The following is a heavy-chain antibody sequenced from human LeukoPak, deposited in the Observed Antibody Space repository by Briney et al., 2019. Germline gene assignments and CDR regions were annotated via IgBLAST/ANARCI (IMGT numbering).Heavy chain of an antibody. J-gene: IGHJ4*02. Sequence: PSETLSLTCTVSGGSISGYYWSWIRQPPGRGLEYIGHTYYSGNTDYNPSLKSRVTISVDTSKNQFSLKLNSVTAADTAVYFCAXXXXXXXTGTIACYYLDYWGQGTLVTVSS. CDR3: AXXXXXXXTGTIACYYLDY. CDR1: GGSISGYY. CDR2: TYYSGNT. V-gene: IGHV4-59*01. D-gene: IGHD2-21*02.